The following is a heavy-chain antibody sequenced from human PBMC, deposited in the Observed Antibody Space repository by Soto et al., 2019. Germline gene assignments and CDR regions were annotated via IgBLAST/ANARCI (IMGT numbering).Heavy chain of an antibody. CDR1: GGSISSGDYY. J-gene: IGHJ4*02. CDR2: IYYSGST. Sequence: SETLSLTCTVSGGSISSGDYYWSWIRQPPGKGLEWIGYIYYSGSTYYNPSLKSRVTISVDTSKNQFSLKLSPVTAADTAVYYCARAPEGDYAGLYYFDYWGQGTLVTVSS. D-gene: IGHD4-17*01. V-gene: IGHV4-30-4*01. CDR3: ARAPEGDYAGLYYFDY.